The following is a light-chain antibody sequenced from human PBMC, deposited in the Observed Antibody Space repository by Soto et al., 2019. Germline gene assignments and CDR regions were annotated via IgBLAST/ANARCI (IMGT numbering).Light chain of an antibody. CDR3: QQYGGSPT. J-gene: IGKJ1*01. CDR1: QSVNSRN. Sequence: EIVLTHSPGTLSLSPGERGTLSCRASQSVNSRNLAWYQRKPGQAPRLLIYGASNRAAGIPDRFSGSGSGTDFTLTISRLEPEDFAMYYCQQYGGSPTFGQGTKVDIK. CDR2: GAS. V-gene: IGKV3-20*01.